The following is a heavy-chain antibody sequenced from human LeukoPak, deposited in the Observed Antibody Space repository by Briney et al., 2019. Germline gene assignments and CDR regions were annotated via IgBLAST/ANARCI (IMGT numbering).Heavy chain of an antibody. D-gene: IGHD6-19*01. CDR1: GYSISSGYY. V-gene: IGHV4-38-2*02. J-gene: IGHJ5*02. Sequence: PSETLSLTCTVSGYSISSGYYWGWIRQPPGKGLEWIESIYYSGSTYYNPSLKSRVTISVDTSKNQFSLKLSSVTAADTAVYYCARVGPSSIVGWYGDWFGPWGQGTLVTVSS. CDR2: IYYSGST. CDR3: ARVGPSSIVGWYGDWFGP.